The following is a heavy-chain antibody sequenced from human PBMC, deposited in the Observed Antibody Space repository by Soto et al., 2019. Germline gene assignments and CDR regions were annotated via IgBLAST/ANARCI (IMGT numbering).Heavy chain of an antibody. D-gene: IGHD3-22*01. CDR1: GFTFSNAW. CDR3: TTDVYDYYGSSGYRLLAGIPDAFDI. Sequence: GGSLRLSCAASGFTFSNAWMNWVRQAPGKGLEWVGRIKSKTDGGTTDYAAPVKGRFTISRDDSKNTLYLQMNSLKTEDTAVYYCTTDVYDYYGSSGYRLLAGIPDAFDIWGQGTMVTVSS. J-gene: IGHJ3*02. CDR2: IKSKTDGGTT. V-gene: IGHV3-15*07.